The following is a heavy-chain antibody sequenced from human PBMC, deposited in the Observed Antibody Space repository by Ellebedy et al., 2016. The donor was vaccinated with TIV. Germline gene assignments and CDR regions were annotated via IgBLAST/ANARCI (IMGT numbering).Heavy chain of an antibody. CDR2: ISGSGSLT. CDR3: AKGRLVVVGDY. J-gene: IGHJ4*02. D-gene: IGHD2-15*01. Sequence: GESLKISCAASGFTVSSNYMSWVRQAPGKGLEWVSGISGSGSLTYYADSVKGRFTISRDNSKNTLYLQMNSLRAEDTAVYYCAKGRLVVVGDYWGQGTLVTVSS. CDR1: GFTVSSNY. V-gene: IGHV3-23*01.